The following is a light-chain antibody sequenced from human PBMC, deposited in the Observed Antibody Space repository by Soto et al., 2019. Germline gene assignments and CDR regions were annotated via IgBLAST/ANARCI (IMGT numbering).Light chain of an antibody. V-gene: IGKV4-1*01. J-gene: IGKJ1*01. CDR2: WAS. CDR3: QQYYSTWT. CDR1: QSILYSSNNKNY. Sequence: DIVMTQSPDSLAVSLGERATINYKSSQSILYSSNNKNYLAWYQQKPGQPPKLLIYWASTRESGVPDRFSGSGSGKDFTLTNSSLQAEDVAVYYCQQYYSTWTFGQGTKVEIK.